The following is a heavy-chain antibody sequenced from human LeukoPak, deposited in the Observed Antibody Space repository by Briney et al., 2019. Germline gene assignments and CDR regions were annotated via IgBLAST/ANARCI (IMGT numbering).Heavy chain of an antibody. CDR2: ISASGGTT. V-gene: IGHV3-23*01. J-gene: IGHJ4*02. Sequence: GGSLTLSCAASGFTFSTFAMTWVRQAPGKGLECVSSISASGGTTYYADSVKGRFTISRDNSKNTLYLQMTGLRAEDTAVYYCAKRFLGVSSAYSTFDYWGQGTLVTVSS. D-gene: IGHD3-22*01. CDR3: AKRFLGVSSAYSTFDY. CDR1: GFTFSTFA.